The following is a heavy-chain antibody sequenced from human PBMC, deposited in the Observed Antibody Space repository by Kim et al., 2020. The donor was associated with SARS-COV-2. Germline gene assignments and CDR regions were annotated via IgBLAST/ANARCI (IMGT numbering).Heavy chain of an antibody. CDR3: ARGGSRGGTMVRGVIIRGATWFDP. J-gene: IGHJ5*02. CDR2: IYYSGST. CDR1: GGSISSYY. Sequence: SETLSLTCTVPGGSISSYYWSWIRQPPGKGLEWIGYIYYSGSTNYNPSLKSRVTISVDTSKNQFSLKLSSVTAADTAVYYCARGGSRGGTMVRGVIIRGATWFDPWGQGPLVTFSS. D-gene: IGHD3-10*01. V-gene: IGHV4-59*13.